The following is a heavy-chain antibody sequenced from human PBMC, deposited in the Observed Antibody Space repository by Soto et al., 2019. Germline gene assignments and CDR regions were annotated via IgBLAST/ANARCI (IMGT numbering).Heavy chain of an antibody. CDR3: ARVERGTATTVVDAFDI. D-gene: IGHD1-1*01. CDR2: MSHGGGT. J-gene: IGHJ3*02. Sequence: QVQLQQWGAGLLKPSETLSLTCAVYGGFVTSGSYYWSWIRQPPGKGLECIGEMSHGGGTHFNPSLKRGVTLSVDTSKNQFTLKMSSVTAADTALYYCARVERGTATTVVDAFDIWGPGTMVTVSS. V-gene: IGHV4-34*01. CDR1: GGFVTSGSYY.